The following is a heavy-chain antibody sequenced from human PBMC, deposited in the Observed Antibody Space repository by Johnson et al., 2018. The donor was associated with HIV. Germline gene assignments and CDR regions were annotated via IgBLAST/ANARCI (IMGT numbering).Heavy chain of an antibody. V-gene: IGHV3-66*01. Sequence: VQLVESGGGVVQPGRSLRLSCAASGFTVSSNYMSWVRQAPGKGLEWVSVIYSGGSTYYADSVKGRFTISRDNSKNTLYLQMNSLRAEDTAVYYCATSTASDALDIWGQGTMVTVSS. CDR2: IYSGGST. CDR1: GFTVSSNY. CDR3: ATSTASDALDI. J-gene: IGHJ3*02. D-gene: IGHD1-1*01.